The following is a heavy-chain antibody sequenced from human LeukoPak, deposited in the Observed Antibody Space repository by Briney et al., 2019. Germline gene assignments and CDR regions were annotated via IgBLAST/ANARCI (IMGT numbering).Heavy chain of an antibody. V-gene: IGHV3-69-1*01. Sequence: GGSLRLSCAASGFTFSDYYMNWVPQAPGKGLEWVSSISSSSTIYYADSVKGRFTISRDNAKNSLYLQMNSLRAEDTAVYYCARMVRGVIEGFDPWGQGTLVTVSS. D-gene: IGHD3-10*01. CDR1: GFTFSDYY. CDR3: ARMVRGVIEGFDP. CDR2: ISSSSTI. J-gene: IGHJ5*02.